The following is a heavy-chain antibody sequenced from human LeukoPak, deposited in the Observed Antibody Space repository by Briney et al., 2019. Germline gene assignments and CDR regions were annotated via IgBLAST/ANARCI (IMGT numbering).Heavy chain of an antibody. CDR3: AKDRMRDYGHYLDC. CDR2: VSGDGGST. Sequence: PGGSLRLSCAASGFTFDDYALHWVRQAPGKGLEWVSLVSGDGGSTYYADSLKGRFTISRDNSKNSLYLQMNSLRAEDTALYYCAKDRMRDYGHYLDCWGQGTLVTVSS. D-gene: IGHD4-17*01. CDR1: GFTFDDYA. J-gene: IGHJ4*02. V-gene: IGHV3-43*02.